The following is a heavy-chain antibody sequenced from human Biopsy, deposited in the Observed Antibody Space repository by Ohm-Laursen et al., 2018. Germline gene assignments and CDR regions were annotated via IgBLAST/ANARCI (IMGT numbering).Heavy chain of an antibody. Sequence: SSVKVSCKAPGGTFSNDGVNWVRQAPGQGLEWLGGNIPILGTGNYAQKFQDRVTVAADTSTSTATMELRSLRSDDTAVYYCATKLTGYFHHWGQGTLVIVSS. CDR2: NIPILGTG. CDR1: GGTFSNDG. V-gene: IGHV1-69*06. J-gene: IGHJ1*01. D-gene: IGHD3-9*01. CDR3: ATKLTGYFHH.